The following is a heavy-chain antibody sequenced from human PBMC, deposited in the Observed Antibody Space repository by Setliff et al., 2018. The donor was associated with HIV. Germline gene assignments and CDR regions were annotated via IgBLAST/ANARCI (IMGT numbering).Heavy chain of an antibody. D-gene: IGHD6-19*01. Sequence: SVKVSCKSSGGTFSSYAFSWVRQAPGQGLEWMGGIIPFFHAQNYAQKFQGRVTITADDFTTTTYMELSSLRSDDTAVYFCATRPVTGNVWKPYYYAADVWGQGTMVTVSS. CDR1: GGTFSSYA. J-gene: IGHJ6*02. CDR3: ATRPVTGNVWKPYYYAADV. CDR2: IIPFFHAQ. V-gene: IGHV1-69*13.